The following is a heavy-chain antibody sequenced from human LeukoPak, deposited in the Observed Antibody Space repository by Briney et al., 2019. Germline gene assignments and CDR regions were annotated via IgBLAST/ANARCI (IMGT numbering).Heavy chain of an antibody. J-gene: IGHJ4*02. CDR3: ARDWGDYYGSGSYPDY. V-gene: IGHV4-38-2*02. CDR2: IYHSGST. CDR1: GYSVSNGYY. Sequence: PSETLSLTCTVSGYSVSNGYYWGWIRQPPGKGLEWIGSIYHSGSTYYNPSLKSRVTISVDTSKNQFSLKLSSVTAADTAVYYCARDWGDYYGSGSYPDYWGQGTLVTVSS. D-gene: IGHD3-10*01.